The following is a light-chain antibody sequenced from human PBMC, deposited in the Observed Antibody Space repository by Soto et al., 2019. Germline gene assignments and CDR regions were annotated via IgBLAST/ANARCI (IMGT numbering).Light chain of an antibody. Sequence: EVVLTQSPGTLSLSPGERVTLYCRPSQTVKNNYLAWYQQKPGRAPRLLIFGAFNRATGIPDRFSGSVSGTDFTLTISRLAPEDFAMYYCQQYDTSPLTFGGGTKVDI. CDR3: QQYDTSPLT. J-gene: IGKJ4*01. CDR1: QTVKNNY. CDR2: GAF. V-gene: IGKV3-20*01.